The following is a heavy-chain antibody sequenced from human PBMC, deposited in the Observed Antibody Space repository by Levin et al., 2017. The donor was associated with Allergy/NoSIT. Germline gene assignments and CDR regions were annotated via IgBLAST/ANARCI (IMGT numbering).Heavy chain of an antibody. CDR2: ISPILGTA. CDR3: ARGYSNSRYAFDY. D-gene: IGHD2-21*01. Sequence: SVKVSCKASGGSFSYSAINWLRQAPGQRPEWMGKISPILGTANYAHKFQDRVTITADESTTTAYMELNSLTSEDTAVYYCARGYSNSRYAFDYWGQGSRVTVSS. CDR1: GGSFSYSA. J-gene: IGHJ4*02. V-gene: IGHV1-69*11.